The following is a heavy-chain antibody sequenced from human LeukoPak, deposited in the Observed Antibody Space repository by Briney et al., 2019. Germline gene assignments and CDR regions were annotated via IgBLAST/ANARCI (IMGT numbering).Heavy chain of an antibody. V-gene: IGHV3-23*01. CDR1: GFTFSSYA. CDR2: ISGSGGST. CDR3: AKDIVVVPAASDAFDI. Sequence: GGSLRLSCAASGFTFSSYAVSWVRRAPGKGLEWVSTISGSGGSTYYADSVKGRFTISRDNSKNTLYLQMNSLRAEDTAVYYCAKDIVVVPAASDAFDIWGQGTMVTVSS. J-gene: IGHJ3*02. D-gene: IGHD2-2*01.